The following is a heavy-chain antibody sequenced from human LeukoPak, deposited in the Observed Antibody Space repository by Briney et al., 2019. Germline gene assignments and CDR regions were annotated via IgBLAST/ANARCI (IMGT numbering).Heavy chain of an antibody. D-gene: IGHD2/OR15-2a*01. J-gene: IGHJ6*02. Sequence: ASVTVSCKASGYTFTSYGMSWVRQAPGQGLEGMGWISVYNGNTNYAQKLQGRVTMTTDTSTSTAYMELRSLRSDDTAVYYCARDRFLGTPYGMDVWGQGTTVTVS. CDR3: ARDRFLGTPYGMDV. V-gene: IGHV1-18*01. CDR1: GYTFTSYG. CDR2: ISVYNGNT.